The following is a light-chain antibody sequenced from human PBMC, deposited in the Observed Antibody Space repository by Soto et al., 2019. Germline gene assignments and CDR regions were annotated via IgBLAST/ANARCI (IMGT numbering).Light chain of an antibody. V-gene: IGKV4-1*01. CDR3: HKYSVAPQT. J-gene: IGKJ1*01. CDR2: WAS. CDR1: LSVSDISKTKSY. Sequence: DIVLTQSPDSLAVPLGERATINCKSSLSVSDISKTKSYVAWYQHKVGQPPRLLTYWASTREPVVPERFSGSGSGTDFTLTISSLQAEDVAVYFCHKYSVAPQTFGQGTKVE.